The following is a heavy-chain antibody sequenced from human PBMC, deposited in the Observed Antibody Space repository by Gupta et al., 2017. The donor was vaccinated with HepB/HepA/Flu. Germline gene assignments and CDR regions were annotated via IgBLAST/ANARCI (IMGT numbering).Heavy chain of an antibody. CDR2: ISSSSRYI. CDR3: ARDDDYGDYVGPNGFDF. Sequence: EVHLVESGGGLVKPGGSLRLSCAASGFTFSIYSMIWVRQAPGKGLEWVSSISSSSRYIYYADSVKGRFTISRDNTKKSLSLQMNSLRAEDTAVYYCARDDDYGDYVGPNGFDFWGQGTMVTVSS. D-gene: IGHD4-17*01. V-gene: IGHV3-21*01. J-gene: IGHJ3*01. CDR1: GFTFSIYS.